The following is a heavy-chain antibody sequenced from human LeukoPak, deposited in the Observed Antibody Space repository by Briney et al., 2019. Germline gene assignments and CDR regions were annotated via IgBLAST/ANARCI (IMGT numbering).Heavy chain of an antibody. D-gene: IGHD6-6*01. CDR3: ARVIFEYSSSSAVTDY. Sequence: GGSLRLSCAASGFTFSSYSMNWVRQAPGKGLEWVAVISYDGSNKYYADSVKGRFTISRDNSKNTLYLQMNSLRAEDTAVYYCARVIFEYSSSSAVTDYWGQGTLVTVSS. J-gene: IGHJ4*02. V-gene: IGHV3-30*03. CDR1: GFTFSSYS. CDR2: ISYDGSNK.